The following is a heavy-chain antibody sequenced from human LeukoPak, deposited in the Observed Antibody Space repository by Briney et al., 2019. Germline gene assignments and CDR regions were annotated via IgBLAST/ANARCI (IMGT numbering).Heavy chain of an antibody. Sequence: GGSLRLSCAASGFIFSGYGMHWVRQAPGKGLEWVTYIRYDGSDKYYADSVKGRFTISRDNSKNTLYLQMNSLRAEDTAVYYCARARESGWYTHTSFDYWGQGTLVTVSS. CDR2: IRYDGSDK. CDR3: ARARESGWYTHTSFDY. J-gene: IGHJ4*02. V-gene: IGHV3-30*02. D-gene: IGHD6-19*01. CDR1: GFIFSGYG.